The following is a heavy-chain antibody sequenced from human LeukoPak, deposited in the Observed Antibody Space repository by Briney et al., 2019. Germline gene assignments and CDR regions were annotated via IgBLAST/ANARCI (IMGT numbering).Heavy chain of an antibody. V-gene: IGHV3-21*01. CDR2: ISSSSSYI. J-gene: IGHJ3*02. D-gene: IGHD6-13*01. CDR3: ARVYRQQLVLDAFDI. Sequence: GGSLRLSCAASGFTFSSYSMNWVREAPGEGLEWGSSISSSSSYIYYADSVKGRFTIARDNAKNSLYLQMNSLTAEDTAVYYCARVYRQQLVLDAFDIWGQGTMVTVSS. CDR1: GFTFSSYS.